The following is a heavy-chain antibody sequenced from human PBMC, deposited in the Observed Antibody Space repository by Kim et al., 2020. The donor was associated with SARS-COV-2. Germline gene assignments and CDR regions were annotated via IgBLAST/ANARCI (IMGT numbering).Heavy chain of an antibody. J-gene: IGHJ6*03. CDR1: GYTFTSYD. Sequence: ASVKVSCKASGYTFTSYDINWVRQATGQGLEWMGWMNPNSGNTGYAQKFQGRVTMTRNTSISTAYMELSSLRSEDTAVYYCARGPGSKYQLLFGRYYYYYMDVWGKGTTVTVSS. CDR3: ARGPGSKYQLLFGRYYYYYMDV. CDR2: MNPNSGNT. D-gene: IGHD2-2*01. V-gene: IGHV1-8*01.